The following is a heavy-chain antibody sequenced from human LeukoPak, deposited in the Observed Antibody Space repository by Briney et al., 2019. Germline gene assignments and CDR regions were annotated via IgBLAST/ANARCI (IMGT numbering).Heavy chain of an antibody. CDR2: IYSGGGT. V-gene: IGHV3-53*01. Sequence: GGSLRLSCAASGFTVSRNYMNWVRQAPGKGLEWVAVIYSGGGTNYAGSVKGRFTISRDNSKNTLHLQLSSLRAEDTAIYYCAREVDYKIDYWGQGTLVTVSS. CDR1: GFTVSRNY. D-gene: IGHD4-11*01. J-gene: IGHJ4*02. CDR3: AREVDYKIDY.